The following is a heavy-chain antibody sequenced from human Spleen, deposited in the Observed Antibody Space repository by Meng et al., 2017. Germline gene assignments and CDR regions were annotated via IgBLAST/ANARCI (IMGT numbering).Heavy chain of an antibody. D-gene: IGHD4-11*01. CDR3: ARGPTTMAHDFDY. J-gene: IGHJ4*02. CDR1: GGSISSGGNY. CDR2: INHSGST. Sequence: QVQLQESGPGLVKLPQPLSPTCTVSGGSISSGGNYWSWIRQHPGKGLEWIGEINHSGSTNYNPSLESRATISVDTSQNNLSLKLSSVTAADSAVYYCARGPTTMAHDFDYWGQGTLVTVSS. V-gene: IGHV4-31*03.